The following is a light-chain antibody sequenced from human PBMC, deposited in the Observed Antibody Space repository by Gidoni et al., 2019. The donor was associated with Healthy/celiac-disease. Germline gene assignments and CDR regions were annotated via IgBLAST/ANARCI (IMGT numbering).Light chain of an antibody. CDR1: QSITSY. CDR2: AAS. V-gene: IGKV1-39*01. Sequence: IQITQSPSSLSASVGDRVTLTCRASQSITSYLNWYQQKPGKAPKLLIYAASSLQSGVPSRFSGSGSGTDFTLTISRLQPEDFATYYCQQSYSTPPTFGGGTKVAIK. CDR3: QQSYSTPPT. J-gene: IGKJ4*01.